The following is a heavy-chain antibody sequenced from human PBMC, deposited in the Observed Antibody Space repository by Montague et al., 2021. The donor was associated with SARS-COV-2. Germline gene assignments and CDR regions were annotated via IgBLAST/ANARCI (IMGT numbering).Heavy chain of an antibody. Sequence: PALVKPTQTLTLTCTFSGFSLSTSGMCVSWIRQPPGKALEWLALIDWDDDKYYSTSLKTRLTISKDTSKNQVVLTMINTDPVDTATYYCARIRDYDILTGSYAGFDYWGQGTLVTVSS. V-gene: IGHV2-70*01. CDR1: GFSLSTSGMC. J-gene: IGHJ4*02. CDR3: ARIRDYDILTGSYAGFDY. D-gene: IGHD3-9*01. CDR2: IDWDDDK.